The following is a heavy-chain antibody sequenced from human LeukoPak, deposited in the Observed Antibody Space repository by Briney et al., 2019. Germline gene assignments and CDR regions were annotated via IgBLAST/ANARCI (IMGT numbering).Heavy chain of an antibody. V-gene: IGHV3-7*01. CDR3: ARDSTPRYSGYDWVF. J-gene: IGHJ4*02. CDR1: GFSFSYFW. CDR2: IKHDGNEK. D-gene: IGHD5-12*01. Sequence: GGSVRLSCAASGFSFSYFWMSWVRQAPGKGLEWVANIKHDGNEKYYVDSVKGRFTISRDNTKKSLYLQMNNLRVDDTAVYYCARDSTPRYSGYDWVFWGRGTLVTVSS.